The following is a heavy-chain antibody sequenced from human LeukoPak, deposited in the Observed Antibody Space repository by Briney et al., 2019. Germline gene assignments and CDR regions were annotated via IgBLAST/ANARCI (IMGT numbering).Heavy chain of an antibody. Sequence: PGGSLRLSCAASGCTFSSYWMSWVRQAPGKGLEWVAKIKQDGSEKYSVDSVKGRFTISRDNAKNSLYLQMNSLRAEDTAVYYCARDRLYSSSWLTTDYWGQGTLVTVSS. V-gene: IGHV3-7*01. CDR3: ARDRLYSSSWLTTDY. J-gene: IGHJ4*02. D-gene: IGHD6-13*01. CDR2: IKQDGSEK. CDR1: GCTFSSYW.